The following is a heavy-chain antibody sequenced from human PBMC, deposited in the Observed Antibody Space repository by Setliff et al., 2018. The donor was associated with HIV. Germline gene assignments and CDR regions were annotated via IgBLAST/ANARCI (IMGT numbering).Heavy chain of an antibody. CDR1: GFTFSTYG. Sequence: SGGSLRLSCAASGFTFSTYGMNWVRHAPGKGLEWVAQISSSGFPIYYADSLKGRFTISRDDAKTSLNLQMNSLRAEDTAVYYCVRGTLDFWGQGNLVTVSS. J-gene: IGHJ4*02. CDR3: VRGTLDF. CDR2: ISSSGFPI. V-gene: IGHV3-21*04.